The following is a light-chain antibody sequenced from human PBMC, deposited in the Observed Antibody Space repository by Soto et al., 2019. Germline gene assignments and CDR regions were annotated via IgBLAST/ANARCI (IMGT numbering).Light chain of an antibody. Sequence: EIVMTQSPATLSVSPGERATLSCRASQSVGTNLAWYQQKPGQAPRLLIYGASTRATGIPARFSGSGSETEFTLTISSLQSEDFAVYYCQQYNNWPLTFGGGTNVEIK. V-gene: IGKV3-15*01. CDR3: QQYNNWPLT. CDR2: GAS. J-gene: IGKJ4*01. CDR1: QSVGTN.